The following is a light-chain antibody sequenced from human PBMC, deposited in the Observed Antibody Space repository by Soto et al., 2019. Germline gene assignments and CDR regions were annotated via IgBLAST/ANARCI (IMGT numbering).Light chain of an antibody. CDR2: DAS. CDR3: QQYDSYLST. J-gene: IGKJ2*01. Sequence: DIQMTQSPSALSASVGDRVTITCRASQTMSTSLAWYQQKPGTAPKLLIYDASNLESGVPSRFSGSGSGTEFTLTLIRLQPDDFATYYCQQYDSYLSTFGQGTKLEIK. CDR1: QTMSTS. V-gene: IGKV1-5*01.